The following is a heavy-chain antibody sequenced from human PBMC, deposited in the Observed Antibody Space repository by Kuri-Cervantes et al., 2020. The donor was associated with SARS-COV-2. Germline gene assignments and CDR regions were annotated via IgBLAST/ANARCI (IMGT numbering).Heavy chain of an antibody. Sequence: GESLKISCAASGFTFSSYWMSWVRQAPGKGMEWVGNIKQDGSEKHDVDSVKCRYTISRDNSKNTLYLQMNRLRAEDTAVYYCARGPQLLSPEAFDIWGQGTMVTVSS. CDR3: ARGPQLLSPEAFDI. D-gene: IGHD2-2*01. V-gene: IGHV3-7*01. CDR1: GFTFSSYW. CDR2: IKQDGSEK. J-gene: IGHJ3*02.